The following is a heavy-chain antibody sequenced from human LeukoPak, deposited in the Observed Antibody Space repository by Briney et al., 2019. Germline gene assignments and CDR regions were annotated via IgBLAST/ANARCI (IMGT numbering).Heavy chain of an antibody. Sequence: GGSLRLSCAASGFTFSSYWMSWVRQAPGKGLEGVANIKKDGSEKYYVDSVKGRFTISRDNPKKSLYLQMNSLRAEDTAVYYCARHLSGITGYTYGRGIDYWGQGTLLTVSS. D-gene: IGHD5-18*01. V-gene: IGHV3-7*01. CDR2: IKKDGSEK. CDR1: GFTFSSYW. J-gene: IGHJ4*02. CDR3: ARHLSGITGYTYGRGIDY.